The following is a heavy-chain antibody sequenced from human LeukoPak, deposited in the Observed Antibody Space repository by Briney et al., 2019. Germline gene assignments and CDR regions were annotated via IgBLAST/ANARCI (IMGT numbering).Heavy chain of an antibody. CDR3: AREISLYGSGSPMFDP. CDR2: IYTSGST. CDR1: GGSISSYC. V-gene: IGHV4-4*07. D-gene: IGHD3-10*01. Sequence: PSETLSLTCTVSGGSISSYCWSWIRQPAGKGLEWIGRIYTSGSTNYNPSLKSRVTMSVDTSKNQFSLKLSSVTAADTAVYYCAREISLYGSGSPMFDPWGQGTLVTVSS. J-gene: IGHJ5*02.